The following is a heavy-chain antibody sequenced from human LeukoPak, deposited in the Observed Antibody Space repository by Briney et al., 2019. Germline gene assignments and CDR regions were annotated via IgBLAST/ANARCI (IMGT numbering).Heavy chain of an antibody. V-gene: IGHV3-21*06. CDR2: IGPTGSDR. Sequence: GGSLRLSCTASGLTFSTSGFNWVRQAPGKGLEWVASIGPTGSDRYHADSIKGRFTISRDNANNFLYLQMNSLRTEDTAVYYCATETNGRHYDYWGQGTLLTVSS. D-gene: IGHD1-14*01. J-gene: IGHJ4*02. CDR1: GLTFSTSG. CDR3: ATETNGRHYDY.